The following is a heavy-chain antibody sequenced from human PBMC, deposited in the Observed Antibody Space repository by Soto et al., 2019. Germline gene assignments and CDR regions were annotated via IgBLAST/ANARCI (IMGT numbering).Heavy chain of an antibody. CDR2: IYWDDDK. Sequence: QITLKESGPTLVNPTQTLTLTCTFSGFSLSTSGVGVGWIRQPPGKALEWLALIYWDDDKRYSPSLKSRLTITKDTSKNQVVLTMTNMDPVDTATYYCAHAQDVVVVPAAMNWFDPWGQGTLVTVSS. J-gene: IGHJ5*02. V-gene: IGHV2-5*02. CDR3: AHAQDVVVVPAAMNWFDP. D-gene: IGHD2-2*01. CDR1: GFSLSTSGVG.